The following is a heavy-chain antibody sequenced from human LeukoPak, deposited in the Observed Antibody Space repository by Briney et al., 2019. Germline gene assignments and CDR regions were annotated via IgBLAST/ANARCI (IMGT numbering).Heavy chain of an antibody. CDR1: GVSISRFY. CDR2: IYSGVPN. V-gene: IGHV4-4*09. J-gene: IGHJ4*02. Sequence: SETLSLTCTTSGVSISRFYWSWVRQPPGKGLEWIGNIYSGVPNYFNPSLKSRVIISVDTSKNQFSLNLTSVTAADTAMYYCVQTTGWPGFDYWGQGILVTVSS. D-gene: IGHD1-1*01. CDR3: VQTTGWPGFDY.